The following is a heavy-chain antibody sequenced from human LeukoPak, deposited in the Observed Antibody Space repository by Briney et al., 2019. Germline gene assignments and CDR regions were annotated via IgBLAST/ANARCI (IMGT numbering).Heavy chain of an antibody. J-gene: IGHJ6*03. CDR3: ARARSGYYMDV. CDR1: GFTFSSNS. D-gene: IGHD1-26*01. Sequence: PGGSLRLSCAASGFTFSSNSMNWVRQAPGKGLEWVSYISSSSSTIYYAGSAKGRFTISRDNAQNSLYLQINSLRAEDTAVYYCARARSGYYMDVWGKGTTVTASS. CDR2: ISSSSSTI. V-gene: IGHV3-48*01.